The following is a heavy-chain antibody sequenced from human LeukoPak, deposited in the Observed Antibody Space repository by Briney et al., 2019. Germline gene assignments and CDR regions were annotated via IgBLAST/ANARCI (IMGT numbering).Heavy chain of an antibody. V-gene: IGHV3-30*18. Sequence: GGSLRLSCAASGFTFSSCAMHWVRQAPGKGLEWVAVISYDGSNKYYADSVKGRFTISRDNSKNTLYLQMNSLRAEDTAVYYCAKERLLSLYHFDYWGQGTLVTVSS. J-gene: IGHJ4*02. CDR3: AKERLLSLYHFDY. D-gene: IGHD3-22*01. CDR2: ISYDGSNK. CDR1: GFTFSSCA.